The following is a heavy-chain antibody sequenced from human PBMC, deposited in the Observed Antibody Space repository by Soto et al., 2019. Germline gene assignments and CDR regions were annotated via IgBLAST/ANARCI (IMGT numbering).Heavy chain of an antibody. CDR3: AKDAIHVLLGYTYGAGGMDV. V-gene: IGHV3-9*01. CDR1: GFTFDDYA. J-gene: IGHJ6*02. Sequence: EVQLVESGGDLVQPGRSLRLSCAASGFTFDDYAMHWVRLAPGKGLEWVSGISWNSGDIYYADSVKGRFTISRDNAKNSLYLQMNSPRPDDTAMYYCAKDAIHVLLGYTYGAGGMDVWGQGTTVTVSS. CDR2: ISWNSGDI. D-gene: IGHD5-18*01.